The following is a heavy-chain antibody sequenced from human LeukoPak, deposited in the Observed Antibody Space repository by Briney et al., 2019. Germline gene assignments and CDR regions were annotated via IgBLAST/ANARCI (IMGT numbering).Heavy chain of an antibody. Sequence: SETLSLTCTVSGDSISSSSYYWGWIRQPPGKGLEWIGSIYYRGSTYYNPSLKSRVTISVDTSKNQFSLKLSSVTAADTAVYYCARILEHGITGNPQGFDYWGQGTLVTVSS. V-gene: IGHV4-39*07. D-gene: IGHD1-20*01. CDR1: GDSISSSSYY. CDR2: IYYRGST. J-gene: IGHJ4*02. CDR3: ARILEHGITGNPQGFDY.